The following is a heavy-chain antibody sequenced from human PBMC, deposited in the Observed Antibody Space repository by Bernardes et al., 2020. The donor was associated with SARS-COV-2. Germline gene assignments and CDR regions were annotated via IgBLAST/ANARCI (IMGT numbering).Heavy chain of an antibody. D-gene: IGHD1-26*01. J-gene: IGHJ4*02. CDR3: ARKSLVGAGYDDNPHFDY. CDR1: GFIISMYS. CDR2: ISSDGAYI. Sequence: GGSLRLSCAASGFIISMYSMNWVRQAPGKGLEWVSSISSDGAYIYYADSVRGRFTISRDNTKNSLYLQMNSLRAEDTAVYYCARKSLVGAGYDDNPHFDYWGKGTLVTVSS. V-gene: IGHV3-21*06.